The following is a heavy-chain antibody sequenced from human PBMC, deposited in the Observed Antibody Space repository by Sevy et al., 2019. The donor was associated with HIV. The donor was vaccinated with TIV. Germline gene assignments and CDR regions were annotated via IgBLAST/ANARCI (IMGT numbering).Heavy chain of an antibody. CDR1: GFIFSKFA. V-gene: IGHV3-23*01. CDR3: AKDFSYGGNYCNFDF. D-gene: IGHD4-17*01. CDR2: VSGNDGST. Sequence: GGSLRLSCAASGFIFSKFALSWVRQAPGRGLEWVSAVSGNDGSTYYAASVKGRFTISRDISENMLYLQMNSLSAEDTAVYYCAKDFSYGGNYCNFDFWGQGTLVTVSA. J-gene: IGHJ4*02.